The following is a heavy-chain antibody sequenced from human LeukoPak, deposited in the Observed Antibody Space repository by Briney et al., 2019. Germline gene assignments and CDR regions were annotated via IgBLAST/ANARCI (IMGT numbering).Heavy chain of an antibody. CDR1: GFTFSSHW. V-gene: IGHV3-21*01. CDR3: ARPHPRTVFGVFSYYYGMDV. J-gene: IGHJ6*02. CDR2: ISSSSTYI. D-gene: IGHD3-3*01. Sequence: GGSLRLSCAASGFTFSSHWMHWVRQAPGKGLEWVSSISSSSTYIYYADSVKGRFIISRDNAKNSLYLQMNSLRAEDTAVYYCARPHPRTVFGVFSYYYGMDVWGQGTTVTVSS.